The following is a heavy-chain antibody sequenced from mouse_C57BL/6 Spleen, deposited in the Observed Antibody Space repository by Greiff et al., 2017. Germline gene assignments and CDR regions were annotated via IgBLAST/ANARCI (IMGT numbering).Heavy chain of an antibody. D-gene: IGHD2-12*01. J-gene: IGHJ3*01. CDR2: IYPGDGDT. Sequence: QVQLKESGAELVKPGASVKISCKASGYAFSSYWMNWVKQRPGKGLEWIGQIYPGDGDTNYNGKFKGKATLTADKSSSTAYMQLSSLTSEDSAVYFCARSLYRGGFAYWGQGTLVTVSA. CDR1: GYAFSSYW. V-gene: IGHV1-80*01. CDR3: ARSLYRGGFAY.